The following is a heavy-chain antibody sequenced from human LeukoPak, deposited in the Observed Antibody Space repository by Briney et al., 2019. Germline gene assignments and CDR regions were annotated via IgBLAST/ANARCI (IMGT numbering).Heavy chain of an antibody. CDR2: ISSSSSYI. CDR3: ARELAGSSGFDY. CDR1: GFTFSSYS. Sequence: GGSLRLSCAAFGFTFSSYSMNWVRQAPGKGLEWVSSISSSSSYIYYADSVKGRFTISRDNAKNSLYLQMNSLRAEDTAVYYCARELAGSSGFDYWGQGTLVTVSS. J-gene: IGHJ4*02. D-gene: IGHD6-19*01. V-gene: IGHV3-21*01.